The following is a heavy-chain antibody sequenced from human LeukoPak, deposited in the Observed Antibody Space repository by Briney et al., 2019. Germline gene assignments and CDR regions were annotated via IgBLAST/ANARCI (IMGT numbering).Heavy chain of an antibody. D-gene: IGHD1-7*01. Sequence: SETLSLTCTVSGGSISSYYWSWIRQPPGKGLEWIGEINHSGSTNYNPSLKSRVTISVDTSKNQFSLKLSSVTAADTAVYYCARDRTTGWNYDAFDIWGQGTMVTVSS. CDR2: INHSGST. CDR3: ARDRTTGWNYDAFDI. CDR1: GGSISSYY. V-gene: IGHV4-34*01. J-gene: IGHJ3*02.